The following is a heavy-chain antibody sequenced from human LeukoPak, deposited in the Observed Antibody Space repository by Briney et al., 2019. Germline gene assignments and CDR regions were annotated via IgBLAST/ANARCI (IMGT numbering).Heavy chain of an antibody. CDR2: IYHSGST. CDR3: ARVRDSSGYYLDAFDI. V-gene: IGHV4-39*07. Sequence: PSETLSLTCTVSGGSISSSSYYWGWIRQPPGKGLEWIGSIYHSGSTYYNPSLKSRVTISVDTSKNQFSLKLSSVTAADTAVYYCARVRDSSGYYLDAFDIWGQGTMVTVSS. D-gene: IGHD3-22*01. CDR1: GGSISSSSYY. J-gene: IGHJ3*02.